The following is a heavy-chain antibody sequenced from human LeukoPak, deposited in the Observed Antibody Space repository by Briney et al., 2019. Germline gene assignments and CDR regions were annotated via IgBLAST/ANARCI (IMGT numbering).Heavy chain of an antibody. J-gene: IGHJ4*02. V-gene: IGHV3-7*01. CDR3: ASGRQLGY. D-gene: IGHD6-13*01. CDR2: IKQDGSEK. CDR1: GFTFSNYW. Sequence: GGSLRLSCAASGFTFSNYWMSWVRQAPGKGLEWVANIKQDGSEKYYVDSVKGRLTTSRDNDKNSLYLQMNSLRAEDAAVYYCASGRQLGYWGQGTLVTVSS.